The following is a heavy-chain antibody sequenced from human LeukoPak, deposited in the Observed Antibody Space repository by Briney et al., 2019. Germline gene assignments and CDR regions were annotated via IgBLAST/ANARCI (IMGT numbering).Heavy chain of an antibody. CDR1: GGSISSYY. V-gene: IGHV4-59*06. Sequence: SETLSLTCTVSGGSISSYYWSWIRQHPGKGLEWIGYIYYSGSTYYNPSLKSRVTISVDTSKNQFSLKLSSVTAADTAVYYCARVTAPVTNFDYWGQGTLVTVSS. J-gene: IGHJ4*02. CDR3: ARVTAPVTNFDY. D-gene: IGHD5-18*01. CDR2: IYYSGST.